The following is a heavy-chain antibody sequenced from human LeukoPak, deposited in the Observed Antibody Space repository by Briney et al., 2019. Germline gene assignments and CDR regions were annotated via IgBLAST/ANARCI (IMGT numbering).Heavy chain of an antibody. J-gene: IGHJ5*02. CDR3: ARGCGHSPDP. Sequence: ASVKVPCKASGYTLTGYYMHWVPQAPGQGLGWMGWINPNSGGITYAQNFQGRVTMTRDTSISTAYMELSRLTSDDTAVYYCARGCGHSPDPWGQGTLVTVSS. D-gene: IGHD2-21*01. CDR2: INPNSGGI. V-gene: IGHV1-2*02. CDR1: GYTLTGYY.